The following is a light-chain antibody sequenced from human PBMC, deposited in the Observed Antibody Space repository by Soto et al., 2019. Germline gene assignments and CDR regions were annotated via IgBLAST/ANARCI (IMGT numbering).Light chain of an antibody. J-gene: IGKJ5*01. CDR1: QSVSSN. Sequence: EIVITHSPAALSVCPEERATLSCRASQSVSSNLAWYQQKPGQAPRLLIYGASTRATGIPARFSGSGSGTEFTLTISSLQSEDFAVYYCQQYNNWPPLTFGQGTRLEI. CDR2: GAS. CDR3: QQYNNWPPLT. V-gene: IGKV3-15*01.